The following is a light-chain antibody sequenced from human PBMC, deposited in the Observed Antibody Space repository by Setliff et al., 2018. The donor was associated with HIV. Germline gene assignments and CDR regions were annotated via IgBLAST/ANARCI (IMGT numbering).Light chain of an antibody. CDR3: CSYAGTYTYI. J-gene: IGLJ1*01. Sequence: PRSVSGSPGQSVTFSCTGSSSDVGAYNFVSWYQQHPGKAPKLIIYDVSKRPSGVPDRFSGSKSGDTASLTISGLQSEDEADYYCCSYAGTYTYIFGTGTKVTVL. CDR1: SSDVGAYNF. V-gene: IGLV2-11*01. CDR2: DVS.